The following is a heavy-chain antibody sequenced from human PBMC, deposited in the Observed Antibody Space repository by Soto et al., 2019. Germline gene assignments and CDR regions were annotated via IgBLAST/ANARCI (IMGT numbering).Heavy chain of an antibody. Sequence: ASVKVSCKASGYDFTANDINWVRQASGQGLEWMGWMNPINGAAGSARRFQGRISMTRNTATGTAYLELTSLRSDDSAVYYCGRGPSPRAPAGGTPYYYAMDVWGQGTTVTVSS. J-gene: IGHJ6*02. CDR3: GRGPSPRAPAGGTPYYYAMDV. D-gene: IGHD6-13*01. V-gene: IGHV1-8*02. CDR2: MNPINGAA. CDR1: GYDFTAND.